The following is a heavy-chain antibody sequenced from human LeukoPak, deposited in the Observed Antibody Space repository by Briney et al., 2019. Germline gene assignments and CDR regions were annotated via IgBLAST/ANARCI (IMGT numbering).Heavy chain of an antibody. Sequence: ASVKVSCKASGYSFTDYFLYWVRQAPGQGLEWMGRINPDAGDTNYAQTFQGRITMTSDTSISTAYMELSSLKSDDTAVYYCARLSTATRHWLAASDSWGEGTVVTVSS. CDR1: GYSFTDYF. V-gene: IGHV1-2*06. D-gene: IGHD6-19*01. CDR3: ARLSTATRHWLAASDS. J-gene: IGHJ3*02. CDR2: INPDAGDT.